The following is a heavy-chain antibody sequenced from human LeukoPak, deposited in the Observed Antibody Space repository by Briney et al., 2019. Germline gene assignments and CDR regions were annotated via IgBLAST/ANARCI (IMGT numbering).Heavy chain of an antibody. J-gene: IGHJ5*02. D-gene: IGHD3-3*01. CDR3: AKGAGYDFWSGYYTS. CDR2: ISGSGGST. Sequence: GGSLRLSCAASGFTFSSYWMHWVRHAPGKGLVWVSTISGSGGSTYCADSVKGRFTISRDNSKNTLYLQMNSLRAEDTAVYYCAKGAGYDFWSGYYTSWGQGTLVTVSS. V-gene: IGHV3-23*01. CDR1: GFTFSSYW.